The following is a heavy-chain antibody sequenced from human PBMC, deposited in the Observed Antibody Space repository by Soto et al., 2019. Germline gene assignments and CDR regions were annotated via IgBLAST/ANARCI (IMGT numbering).Heavy chain of an antibody. CDR2: ISYDGSNK. CDR3: AKDLGDHNYYYMDV. CDR1: GFIFSNYY. Sequence: GGSLRLSCAASGFIFSNYYMSWVRQAPGKGLEWVAVISYDGSNKYYADSVKGRFTISRDNSKNTLYLQMNSLRAEDTAVYYCAKDLGDHNYYYMDVWGKGTTVTVSS. J-gene: IGHJ6*03. V-gene: IGHV3-30*18.